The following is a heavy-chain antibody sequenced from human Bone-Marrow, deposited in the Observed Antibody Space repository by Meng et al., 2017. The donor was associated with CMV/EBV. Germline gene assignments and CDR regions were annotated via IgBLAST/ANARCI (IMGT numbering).Heavy chain of an antibody. J-gene: IGHJ4*02. D-gene: IGHD6-13*01. Sequence: GESLKISCAASGFTFDDYAMHWVRQAPGKGLEWVSLISWDGGTTYYADSVKGRFTISRDNSKNSLYMQMNSLRAEDTALYYCAKDSNGIAVPGTLHYFDYWGRGTLVTGSS. CDR3: AKDSNGIAVPGTLHYFDY. CDR1: GFTFDDYA. V-gene: IGHV3-43D*03. CDR2: ISWDGGTT.